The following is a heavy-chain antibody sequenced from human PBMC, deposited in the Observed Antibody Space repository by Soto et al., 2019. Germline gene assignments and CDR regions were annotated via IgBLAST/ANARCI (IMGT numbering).Heavy chain of an antibody. CDR1: GFSLSVYW. J-gene: IGHJ1*01. Sequence: GSLRLSCAASGFSLSVYWMHWVRQAPGKGLAWVSRIDTYGSATKYADSVEGRFTISRDNSKNTLYLQMNSLRAEDTAVYYCARDRVESGYPEYFQHWGQGTLVTVSS. V-gene: IGHV3-74*01. CDR2: IDTYGSAT. CDR3: ARDRVESGYPEYFQH. D-gene: IGHD3-22*01.